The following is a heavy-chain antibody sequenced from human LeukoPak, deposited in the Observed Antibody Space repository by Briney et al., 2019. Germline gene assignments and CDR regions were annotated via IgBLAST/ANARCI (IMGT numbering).Heavy chain of an antibody. V-gene: IGHV1-46*01. J-gene: IGHJ4*02. CDR3: ARASGSSAVPFDY. CDR1: GYTFTSNY. D-gene: IGHD3-10*01. CDR2: IALSSGTT. Sequence: ASVKVSCKASGYTFTSNYMHWVRQAPGQGLEWMGVIALSSGTTSYAQKFQGRVTMTRDTSTSTLYMELSSLTSEDTAVYYCARASGSSAVPFDYWGQGTLVTVSS.